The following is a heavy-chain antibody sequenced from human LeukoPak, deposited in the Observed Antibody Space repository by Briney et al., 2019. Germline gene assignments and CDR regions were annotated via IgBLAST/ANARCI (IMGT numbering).Heavy chain of an antibody. D-gene: IGHD1-26*01. CDR2: IYSGGST. CDR3: ARDHPWGYYGMDV. J-gene: IGHJ6*02. CDR1: GFTFSYYE. Sequence: PGGSLRLSCAASGFTFSYYEMIWVRQAPGKGLEWVSVIYSGGSTYYADSVKGRFTISRDNSKNTLYLQMNSLRAEDTAVYYCARDHPWGYYGMDVWGQGTTVTVSS. V-gene: IGHV3-66*01.